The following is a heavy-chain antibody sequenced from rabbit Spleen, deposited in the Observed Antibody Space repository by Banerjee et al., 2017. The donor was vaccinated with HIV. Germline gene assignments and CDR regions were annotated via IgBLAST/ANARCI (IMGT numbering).Heavy chain of an antibody. Sequence: QQQLEESGGDLVKPEGSLTLTCTASGFSFSSHLYMCWVRQAPGKGLELIACIYGATGSSAWYANWAKGRFTISKTSSTTVPLQMTSLPVADTAPYWCARAANNIGYCVGLWGPGTLVTVS. CDR3: ARAANNIGYCVGL. D-gene: IGHD1-1*01. J-gene: IGHJ6*01. CDR1: GFSFSSHLY. V-gene: IGHV1S45*01. CDR2: IYGATGSSA.